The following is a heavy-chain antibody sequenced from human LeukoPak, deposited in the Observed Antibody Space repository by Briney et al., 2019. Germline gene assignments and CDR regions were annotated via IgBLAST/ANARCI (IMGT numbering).Heavy chain of an antibody. J-gene: IGHJ2*01. CDR3: ARDKALRNWYFDL. Sequence: PSETLSLTCTVSGASISSYYWGWIRQPPGKGLEWIGYILNTGSANYNPSLKGRVTISIDTSKNQFSLKLTSVTAADTAVYYCARDKALRNWYFDLWGRGTLATVSS. CDR2: ILNTGSA. V-gene: IGHV4-59*01. CDR1: GASISSYY.